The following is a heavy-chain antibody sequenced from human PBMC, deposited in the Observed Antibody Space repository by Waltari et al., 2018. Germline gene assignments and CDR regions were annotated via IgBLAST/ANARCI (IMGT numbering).Heavy chain of an antibody. Sequence: QVQLVESGGGVVQPGRSLRLSCAASGFTFSSYGMHWVRQAPGKGLEWVAVISNDGSNKYYADSVKGRFTISRDNSKNTLYLQMNSLRAEDTAVYYCAKIGLIAAAGADYWGQGTLVTVSS. CDR3: AKIGLIAAAGADY. CDR1: GFTFSSYG. V-gene: IGHV3-30*18. D-gene: IGHD6-13*01. CDR2: ISNDGSNK. J-gene: IGHJ4*02.